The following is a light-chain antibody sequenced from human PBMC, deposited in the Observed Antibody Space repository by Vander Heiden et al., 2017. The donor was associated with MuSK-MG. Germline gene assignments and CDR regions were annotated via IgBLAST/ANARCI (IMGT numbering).Light chain of an antibody. V-gene: IGKV1-39*01. CDR2: AAS. Sequence: DIHLTQSPSSLSASIGDRVTITCRASQSISRFLNWYQQKPGKAPKILIYAASSLQTGVPSRFSGSGYGTDFTLTISSLQPEDFAAYYCQQNASFPLYTFGQGTKVEFK. CDR3: QQNASFPLYT. CDR1: QSISRF. J-gene: IGKJ2*01.